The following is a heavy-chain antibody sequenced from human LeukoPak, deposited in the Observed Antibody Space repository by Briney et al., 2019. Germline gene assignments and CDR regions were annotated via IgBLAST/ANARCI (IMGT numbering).Heavy chain of an antibody. CDR3: AREFPNSGYSSSWYDY. D-gene: IGHD6-13*01. V-gene: IGHV1-69*04. J-gene: IGHJ4*02. CDR2: IIPILGIA. Sequence: SVNVSCKASGGTFSSYAISWVRQAPEQGLEWMGRIIPILGIANYAQKFQGRVTITADKSTSSAYMELSSLRSEDTAVYYCAREFPNSGYSSSWYDYWGQGTLVTVSS. CDR1: GGTFSSYA.